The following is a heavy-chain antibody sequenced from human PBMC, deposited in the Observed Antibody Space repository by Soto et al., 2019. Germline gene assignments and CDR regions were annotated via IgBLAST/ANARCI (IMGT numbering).Heavy chain of an antibody. CDR2: INSDGTDT. J-gene: IGHJ1*01. CDR1: GFTFSNYW. V-gene: IGHV3-74*01. Sequence: PGGSLRLSCAASGFTFSNYWMHWVRQAPGKGLVWVSRINSDGTDTTYADSVKGRFTISRDNSKNTLYLQMNSLRAEDTAVYYCAKEPGAGYYYHKEKSQYFQHWGQGTLVTVS. D-gene: IGHD3-22*01. CDR3: AKEPGAGYYYHKEKSQYFQH.